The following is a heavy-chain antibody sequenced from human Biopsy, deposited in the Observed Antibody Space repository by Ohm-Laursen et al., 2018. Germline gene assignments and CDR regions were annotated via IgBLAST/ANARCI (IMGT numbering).Heavy chain of an antibody. CDR2: IWYDGSSE. D-gene: IGHD1-26*01. V-gene: IGHV3-33*01. J-gene: IGHJ6*02. Sequence: SLRLSCSASGFTVSVYAMHWVRQAPGQGLEWVAIIWYDGSSEYYADSVKGRFTISRDNSKNTVYLQMNSLRVEDTAVYYCARDPIVGSKADGMDVWGQGTTVTVSS. CDR1: GFTVSVYA. CDR3: ARDPIVGSKADGMDV.